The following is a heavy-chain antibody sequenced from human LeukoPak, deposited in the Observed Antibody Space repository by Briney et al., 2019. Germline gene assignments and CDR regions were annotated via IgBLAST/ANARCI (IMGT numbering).Heavy chain of an antibody. J-gene: IGHJ5*02. CDR3: AGHTITVTTLGWFDP. CDR1: GGSISSSSYY. D-gene: IGHD4-11*01. Sequence: SSETLSLTCTVSGGSISSSSYYWGWIRQPPGKGLEWIGSIYYSGSTYYNPSLKSRVTISVDTSKNQFSLKLSSVTAADTAVYYCAGHTITVTTLGWFDPWGQGTLVTVSS. CDR2: IYYSGST. V-gene: IGHV4-39*01.